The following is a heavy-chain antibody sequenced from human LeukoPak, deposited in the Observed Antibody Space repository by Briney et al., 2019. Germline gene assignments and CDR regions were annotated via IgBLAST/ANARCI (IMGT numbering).Heavy chain of an antibody. J-gene: IGHJ4*02. V-gene: IGHV3-33*06. Sequence: PGGSLRLSCAASGFTFSSYGMHWVRQALGKGLEWVAVIWYDGSNKYYADSVKGRFTISRDNSKNTLYLQMNSLRAEDTAVYYCAKDPLNTLMVSPTFDYWGQGTLVTVSS. CDR1: GFTFSSYG. CDR2: IWYDGSNK. CDR3: AKDPLNTLMVSPTFDY. D-gene: IGHD5-18*01.